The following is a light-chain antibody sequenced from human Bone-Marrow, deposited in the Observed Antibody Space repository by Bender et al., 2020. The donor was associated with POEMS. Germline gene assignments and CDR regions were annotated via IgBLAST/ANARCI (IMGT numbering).Light chain of an antibody. CDR1: SSDVDAYDF. V-gene: IGLV2-11*01. CDR3: ASYGGDNDYV. J-gene: IGLJ1*01. CDR2: DVT. Sequence: QSALTQPRSVSGSPGQSITISCTGTSSDVDAYDFVSWYQQHPGKAPKLLIYDVTKRPSGVPGRFSGSKSGDTASLTISGLQAEDEADYYCASYGGDNDYVFGTGTKVTVL.